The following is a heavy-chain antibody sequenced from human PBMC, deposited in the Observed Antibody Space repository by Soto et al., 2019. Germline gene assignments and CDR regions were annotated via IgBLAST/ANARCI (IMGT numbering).Heavy chain of an antibody. J-gene: IGHJ6*02. Sequence: GGSLRLSCAASGFTFSSYAMHWVRQAPGKGLEWVAVISYDGSNKYYADSVKGRFTISRDNSKNTLYLQMNSLRAEDTAVYYCEREIAARGHYYGMDVWGQGTTVNVSS. D-gene: IGHD6-6*01. CDR2: ISYDGSNK. CDR3: EREIAARGHYYGMDV. CDR1: GFTFSSYA. V-gene: IGHV3-30-3*01.